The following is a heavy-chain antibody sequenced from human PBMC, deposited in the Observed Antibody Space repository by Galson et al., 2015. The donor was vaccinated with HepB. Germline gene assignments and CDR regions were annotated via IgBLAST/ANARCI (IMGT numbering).Heavy chain of an antibody. D-gene: IGHD4-11*01. V-gene: IGHV1-2*04. Sequence: SVKVSCKASGYTFTGYYMHWVRQAPGQGLEWMGWINPNSGGTNYAQKFQGWVTMTRDTSISTAYMELSRLRSDDTAVYYCARDLRVTRPGPSYYYGMDVWGQGTTVTVSS. CDR1: GYTFTGYY. CDR2: INPNSGGT. J-gene: IGHJ6*02. CDR3: ARDLRVTRPGPSYYYGMDV.